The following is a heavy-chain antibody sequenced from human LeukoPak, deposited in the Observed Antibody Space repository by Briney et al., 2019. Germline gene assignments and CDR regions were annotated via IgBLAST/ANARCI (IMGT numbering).Heavy chain of an antibody. CDR2: IRYDGSNK. CDR1: GFTFSSYG. J-gene: IGHJ4*02. D-gene: IGHD2-8*01. CDR3: AKDGVLMVYADY. Sequence: GGSLRLSCAASGFTFSSYGMHWVRQAPGKGLEWVAFIRYDGSNKYYADSVKGRFTISRDNSKNTLYLQMNRLRAEDTAVYYCAKDGVLMVYADYWGQGTLVTVSS. V-gene: IGHV3-30*02.